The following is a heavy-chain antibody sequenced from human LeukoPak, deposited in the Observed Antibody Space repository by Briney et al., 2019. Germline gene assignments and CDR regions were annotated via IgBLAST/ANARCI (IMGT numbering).Heavy chain of an antibody. Sequence: GGSLRLSCVASGFTFSLYRMSWVRQAPGKGLEWVANIKQVGSEKYYVDSVKDRFTISRDNAEISLFLQMNSLRAEDTAVYYCARGRVVGATWDAFDIWGQGTVVTISS. D-gene: IGHD1-26*01. CDR1: GFTFSLYR. J-gene: IGHJ3*02. V-gene: IGHV3-7*01. CDR3: ARGRVVGATWDAFDI. CDR2: IKQVGSEK.